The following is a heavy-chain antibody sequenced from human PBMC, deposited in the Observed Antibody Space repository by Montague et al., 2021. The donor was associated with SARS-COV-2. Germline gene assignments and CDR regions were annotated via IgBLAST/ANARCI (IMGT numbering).Heavy chain of an antibody. D-gene: IGHD3-3*01. V-gene: IGHV4-31*03. Sequence: TLSLTCTVSGGSISSSPYYWGWIRQPPGKGPDWIGYMYYSGSTYYXPSLKSRVTISVDTSKNQCSLKLSYVTAVDTAVYYCARAQTILGVVITSFDYWGQGAQITV. CDR2: MYYSGST. CDR3: ARAQTILGVVITSFDY. CDR1: GGSISSSPYY. J-gene: IGHJ4*02.